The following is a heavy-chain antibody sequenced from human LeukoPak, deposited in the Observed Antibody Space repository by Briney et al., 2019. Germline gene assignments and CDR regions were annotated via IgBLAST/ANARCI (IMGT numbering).Heavy chain of an antibody. CDR2: IYYSGST. Sequence: PSDTLSLTCTVSGGSISSSSYYWGWIRQPPGKGLEWIGSIYYSGSTYYNPSLKSRVTISVDTSKNQFSLKLSSVTAADTAVYYCARAEYSSSSNWFDPWGQGTLVTVSS. CDR3: ARAEYSSSSNWFDP. D-gene: IGHD6-6*01. CDR1: GGSISSSSYY. J-gene: IGHJ5*02. V-gene: IGHV4-39*07.